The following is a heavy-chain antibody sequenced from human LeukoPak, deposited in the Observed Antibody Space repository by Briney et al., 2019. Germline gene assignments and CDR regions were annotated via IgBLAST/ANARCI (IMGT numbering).Heavy chain of an antibody. CDR3: ARDLGQYYDTSDNWFDP. CDR1: GFTFSDYG. Sequence: PGGSLRLTCAASGFTFSDYGMHWVRQAPGKGLVWVAFMRCDGSDKYYADSVKGRFTISRDNSKNTLYLQMNSLRAEDTAVYYCARDLGQYYDTSDNWFDPWGQGTLVTVSS. CDR2: MRCDGSDK. D-gene: IGHD3-22*01. J-gene: IGHJ5*02. V-gene: IGHV3-30*02.